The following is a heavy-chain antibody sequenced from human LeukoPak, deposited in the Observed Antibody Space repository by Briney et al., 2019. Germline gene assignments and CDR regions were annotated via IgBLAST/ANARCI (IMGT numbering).Heavy chain of an antibody. J-gene: IGHJ6*03. V-gene: IGHV3-15*01. CDR1: GFTFSNAW. CDR2: IKSKTDGGTT. D-gene: IGHD3-3*01. Sequence: PGGSLRLSCAASGFTFSNAWMSWVRQAPGKGLEWVGRIKSKTDGGTTDYAAPVKGRFTISRDDSKNTLYLQMNSLKTEDTAVYYCTTDYHPSPVDDFWSGYADRYYMDVWGKGTTVTVSS. CDR3: TTDYHPSPVDDFWSGYADRYYMDV.